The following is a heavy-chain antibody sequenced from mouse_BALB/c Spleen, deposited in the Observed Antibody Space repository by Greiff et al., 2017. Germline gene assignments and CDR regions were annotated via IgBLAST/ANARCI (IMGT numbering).Heavy chain of an antibody. Sequence: VHVKQSGAELVKPGASVKLSCTASGFNIKDTYMHWVKQRPEQGLEWIGRIDPANGNTKYDPKFQGKATITADTSSNTAYLQLSSLTSEDTAVYYCARSYGNYRGVYFDYWGQGTTLTVSS. V-gene: IGHV14-3*02. CDR3: ARSYGNYRGVYFDY. CDR2: IDPANGNT. CDR1: GFNIKDTY. J-gene: IGHJ2*01. D-gene: IGHD2-10*02.